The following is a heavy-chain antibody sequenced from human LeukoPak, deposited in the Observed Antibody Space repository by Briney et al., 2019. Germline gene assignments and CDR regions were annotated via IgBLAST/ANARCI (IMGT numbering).Heavy chain of an antibody. Sequence: SETLSLTCAVYGGSFSGYYWSWIRQPPGKGLEWIGEINHSGSTNYNPSLKSRVTISVDTSKNQFSLKLSSVTAADTAVYYCAKVQKTGTGRGYSDYWGQGTLVTVSS. CDR3: AKVQKTGTGRGYSDY. CDR1: GGSFSGYY. V-gene: IGHV4-34*01. CDR2: INHSGST. J-gene: IGHJ4*02. D-gene: IGHD3-10*01.